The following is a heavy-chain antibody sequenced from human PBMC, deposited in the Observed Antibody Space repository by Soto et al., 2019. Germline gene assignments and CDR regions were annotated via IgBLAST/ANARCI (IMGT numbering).Heavy chain of an antibody. CDR1: GFTFSDYY. CDR3: ARTYDSSGYPLDE. J-gene: IGHJ4*02. CDR2: ISSSSSYT. D-gene: IGHD3-22*01. Sequence: PGGSLRLSCAASGFTFSDYYMSWIRQAPGKGLEWVSYISSSSSYTNYADSVKGRFTISRDNAKNSLYLQRNSLRAEDTAVYYCARTYDSSGYPLDEWGQGTLVTVSS. V-gene: IGHV3-11*06.